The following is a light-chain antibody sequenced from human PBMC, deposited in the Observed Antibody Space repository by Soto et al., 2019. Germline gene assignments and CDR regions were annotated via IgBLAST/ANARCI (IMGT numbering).Light chain of an antibody. J-gene: IGLJ1*01. CDR3: SSYTDSSNYV. V-gene: IGLV1-44*01. Sequence: QSVLTQPPSASGTPGQRVTVSCSGSSSNIASNTVNWYQQLPGTAPKLLIYSNDQRPSGVPDRFSASKSGTSASLAISGLQSEDEADYYCSSYTDSSNYVFGTGTKLTVL. CDR1: SSNIASNT. CDR2: SND.